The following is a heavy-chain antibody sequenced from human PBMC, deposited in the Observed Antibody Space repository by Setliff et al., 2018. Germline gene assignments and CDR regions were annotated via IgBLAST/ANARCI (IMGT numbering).Heavy chain of an antibody. D-gene: IGHD3-9*01. CDR1: GFTFSGSA. V-gene: IGHV3-15*05. CDR3: IKEGGRILDNWFAP. Sequence: PGGSLRLSCAASGFTFSGSAMHWVRQASGKGLEWVGRIRSKSDGGTADYAAPVKGRFTISRDDSKSTMYLQMNSLKTEDTAVYYCIKEGGRILDNWFAPWGQGTLVTVSS. J-gene: IGHJ5*02. CDR2: IRSKSDGGTA.